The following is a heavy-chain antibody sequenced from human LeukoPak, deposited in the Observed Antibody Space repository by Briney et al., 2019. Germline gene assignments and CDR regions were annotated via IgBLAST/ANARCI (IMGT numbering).Heavy chain of an antibody. CDR3: ARGTAMVKNYFDY. CDR2: ISSSSSYI. Sequence: QAGGSLRLSCAASGFTFSSYAMSWVRQAPGKGLEWVSSISSSSSYIYYADSVKGRFTISRDNAKNSLYLQMNSLRAEDTAVYYCARGTAMVKNYFDYWGQGTLVTVSS. D-gene: IGHD5-18*01. J-gene: IGHJ4*02. V-gene: IGHV3-21*01. CDR1: GFTFSSYA.